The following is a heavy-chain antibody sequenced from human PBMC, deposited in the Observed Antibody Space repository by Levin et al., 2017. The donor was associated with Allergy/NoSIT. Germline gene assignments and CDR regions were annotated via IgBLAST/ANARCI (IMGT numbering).Heavy chain of an antibody. D-gene: IGHD6-13*01. CDR1: GFTFSSYA. V-gene: IGHV3-23*01. CDR2: ISGSGGST. J-gene: IGHJ4*02. CDR3: AKVHSSPHIFDY. Sequence: GESLKISCAASGFTFSSYAMSWVRQAPGKGLEWVSAISGSGGSTYYADSVKGRFTISRDNSKNTLYLQMNSLRAEDTAVYYCAKVHSSPHIFDYWGQGTLVTVSS.